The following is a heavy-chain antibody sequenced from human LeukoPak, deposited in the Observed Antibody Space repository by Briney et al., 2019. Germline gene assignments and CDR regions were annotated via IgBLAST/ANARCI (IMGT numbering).Heavy chain of an antibody. CDR3: VRRVRYFGQNDY. Sequence: SETLSLTCTVSGDSISDYYWSWIRQPPGKGLEWVAYLYYSGSTVYNPSLKSRVTILVDTSKKQISLKLSSVTAADSAVYYCVRRVRYFGQNDYWGQGTLVTVSS. CDR1: GDSISDYY. CDR2: LYYSGST. D-gene: IGHD3-9*01. J-gene: IGHJ4*02. V-gene: IGHV4-59*08.